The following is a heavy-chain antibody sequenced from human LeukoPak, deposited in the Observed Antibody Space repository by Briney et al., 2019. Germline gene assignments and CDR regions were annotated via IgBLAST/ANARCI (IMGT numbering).Heavy chain of an antibody. D-gene: IGHD3-16*01. CDR3: ARVGSYADFDY. J-gene: IGHJ4*02. V-gene: IGHV3-7*01. Sequence: PGGSLRLSCAASGFTFSSYWMTWVRQVPGKGLEWVANIKQDGNEKYYVDSVKGRFTISRDNAKNSLYLLMNSLRAEDTAVYYCARVGSYADFDYWGQGTLVTVSS. CDR2: IKQDGNEK. CDR1: GFTFSSYW.